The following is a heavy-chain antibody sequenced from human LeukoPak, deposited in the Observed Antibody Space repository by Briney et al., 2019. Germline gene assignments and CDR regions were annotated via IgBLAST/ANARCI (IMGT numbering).Heavy chain of an antibody. Sequence: SVKVSCKASGGTFSSYAISWVRQAPGQGLEWMGGIIPIFGTANYAQKFQGRVTITTDESTSTAYMELSSLRSEDTAVYYCARALYGGNTVAFDYWGQGALVTVSS. CDR3: ARALYGGNTVAFDY. CDR1: GGTFSSYA. J-gene: IGHJ4*02. D-gene: IGHD4-23*01. V-gene: IGHV1-69*05. CDR2: IIPIFGTA.